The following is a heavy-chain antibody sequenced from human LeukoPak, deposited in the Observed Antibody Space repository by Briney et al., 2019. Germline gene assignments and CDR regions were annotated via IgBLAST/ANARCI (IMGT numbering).Heavy chain of an antibody. V-gene: IGHV4-59*01. D-gene: IGHD6-6*01. CDR2: VYYSGST. CDR3: ASLLGVKGSSPHFDY. CDR1: GGSISSYY. J-gene: IGHJ4*02. Sequence: WETLSLTCTVSGGSISSYYWSWIRQPSGKGLEWIGYVYYSGSTNYNPSLKSRVTISVDTSKNQFSPKLSSVTAADTAVYYCASLLGVKGSSPHFDYWGQGTLVTVSS.